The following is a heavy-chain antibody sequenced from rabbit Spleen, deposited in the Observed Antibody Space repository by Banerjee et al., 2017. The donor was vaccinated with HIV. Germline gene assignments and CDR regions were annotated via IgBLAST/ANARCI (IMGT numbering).Heavy chain of an antibody. CDR3: ARDAGTSFSTYGMDL. J-gene: IGHJ6*01. D-gene: IGHD8-1*01. CDR1: GFSFSSSDY. CDR2: IAGSSSGFT. Sequence: EQLEESGGGLVKPEGSLTLTCKASGFSFSSSDYICWVRQAPGKGLEWISCIAGSSSGFTYSATWAKGRFTCSKTSSTTVTLQMTSLTAADTATYFCARDAGTSFSTYGMDLWGPGTLVTVS. V-gene: IGHV1S45*01.